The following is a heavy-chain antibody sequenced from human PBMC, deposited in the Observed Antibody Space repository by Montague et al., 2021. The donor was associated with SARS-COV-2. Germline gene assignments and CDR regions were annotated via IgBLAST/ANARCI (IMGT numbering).Heavy chain of an antibody. CDR3: ARDTRIAMLVVVTRYGLDV. V-gene: IGHV4-39*07. D-gene: IGHD3-22*01. J-gene: IGHJ6*02. CDR1: GGSISSSSYY. CDR2: IYYTGST. Sequence: SETLSLTCTVSGGSISSSSYYWGWIRQPPGKGLKWIGSIYYTGSTYYNPSLKSRVTISVDTSKNQFSLKLSSVTAADTAAYYCARDTRIAMLVVVTRYGLDVWGQGTTVTVSS.